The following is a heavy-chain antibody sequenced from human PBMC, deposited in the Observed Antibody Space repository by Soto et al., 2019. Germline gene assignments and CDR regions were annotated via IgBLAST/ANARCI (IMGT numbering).Heavy chain of an antibody. D-gene: IGHD2-8*01. V-gene: IGHV4-59*05. Sequence: XTLSLPCAVSGGSLSNYYWSWIRQPPGKALEWIGFISPFGTPDYNPSLKSRVTISVDRSKNHIALELSSVTAADTAVYYCSRGVLAWGPGTLGTVSS. CDR3: SRGVLA. J-gene: IGHJ5*02. CDR2: ISPFGTP. CDR1: GGSLSNYY.